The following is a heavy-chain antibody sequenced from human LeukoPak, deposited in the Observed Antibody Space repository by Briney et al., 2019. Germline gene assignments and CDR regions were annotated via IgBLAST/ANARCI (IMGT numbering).Heavy chain of an antibody. Sequence: SETLSLTCTVSGGAISSYHWSWIRQPPGKGLEWIGYIYYSGGTNYNPSLKSRVSISVDTPKNQFCLKLNSVTAADTAAYYCARGVSGSYVFDSWGQGTLVTVSS. CDR1: GGAISSYH. CDR3: ARGVSGSYVFDS. CDR2: IYYSGGT. J-gene: IGHJ4*02. D-gene: IGHD3-16*01. V-gene: IGHV4-59*13.